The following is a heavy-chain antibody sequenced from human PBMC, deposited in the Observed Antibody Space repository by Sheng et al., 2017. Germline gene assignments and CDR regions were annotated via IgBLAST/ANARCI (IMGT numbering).Heavy chain of an antibody. Sequence: VESGGGVVQPGSSLRISCAASGFDFEDYAMHWVRQCPGKGLEWVAGINWSGHSIHYGDSVKGRFTIARDNGKNVLSLQLNNLTIEDTALYFCAKGPDIGQDMMNWFDPWGRGTLVIV. V-gene: IGHV3-9*01. J-gene: IGHJ5*02. D-gene: IGHD3-16*01. CDR1: GFDFEDYA. CDR2: INWSGHSI. CDR3: AKGPDIGQDMMNWFDP.